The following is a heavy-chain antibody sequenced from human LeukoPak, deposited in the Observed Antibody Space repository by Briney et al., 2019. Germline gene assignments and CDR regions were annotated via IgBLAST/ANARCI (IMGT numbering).Heavy chain of an antibody. Sequence: SETLSLTCTVSGGSISSYYWSWIRQPPGKGLEWIGYIYYSGSTNYNPSLKSRVTISVDTSKNQFSLKLSSVTAADTAVYYCARQSSRGYSYGRYALDISGQGTMVTVSS. CDR3: ARQSSRGYSYGRYALDI. D-gene: IGHD5-18*01. CDR1: GGSISSYY. J-gene: IGHJ3*02. V-gene: IGHV4-59*08. CDR2: IYYSGST.